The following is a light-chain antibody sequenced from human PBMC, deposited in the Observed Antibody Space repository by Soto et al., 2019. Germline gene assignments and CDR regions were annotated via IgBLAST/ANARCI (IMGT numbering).Light chain of an antibody. J-gene: IGKJ1*01. CDR1: QTITTY. Sequence: DIQMTQXPSSXXXXVGDRVTITCRASQTITTYLNWYQQKPGKAPKLLIYGASSLQSGVPSRFTGSGSGTDFILTISSLQPEDSATYHCQQSHSTPWTFGQGTKVEIK. CDR3: QQSHSTPWT. CDR2: GAS. V-gene: IGKV1-39*01.